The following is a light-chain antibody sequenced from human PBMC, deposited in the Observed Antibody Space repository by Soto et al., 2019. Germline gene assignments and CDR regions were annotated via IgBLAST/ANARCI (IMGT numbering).Light chain of an antibody. J-gene: IGKJ1*01. CDR1: QSISSY. CDR2: AAS. V-gene: IGKV1-39*01. CDR3: QQSYTTPWT. Sequence: DIQMTQSPSSLSASVGDRVTITCRASQSISSYLNWYQQKPGKAPKLQIYAASSLQSGVPSRFSGSKSGTDFTLTISSLQPEDFATYYCQQSYTTPWTFGQGTKVDIK.